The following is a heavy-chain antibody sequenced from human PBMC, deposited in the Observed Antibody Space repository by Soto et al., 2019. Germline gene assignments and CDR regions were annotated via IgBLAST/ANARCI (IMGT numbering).Heavy chain of an antibody. CDR3: ARLRTEYYYDSSGYYMDV. J-gene: IGHJ6*02. D-gene: IGHD3-22*01. CDR2: IYYSGST. Sequence: SETLSLTRTVSGFNISSSSYYWGWIRQPPGKGLEWIGSIYYSGSTYYNPSLKSRVTISVDTSKNQFSLKLSSVTAADTAVYYCARLRTEYYYDSSGYYMDVWGQGTTVTVSS. V-gene: IGHV4-39*01. CDR1: GFNISSSSYY.